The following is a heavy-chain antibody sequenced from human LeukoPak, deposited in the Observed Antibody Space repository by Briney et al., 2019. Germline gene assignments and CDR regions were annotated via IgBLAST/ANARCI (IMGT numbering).Heavy chain of an antibody. CDR1: GFTFSSYW. CDR3: AKPHFDD. J-gene: IGHJ4*02. V-gene: IGHV3-30*18. CDR2: ISYDGSNK. Sequence: PGGSLRLSCAASGFTFSSYWMSWVRQAPGKGLEWVAVISYDGSNKYYADSVKGRFTISRDNSKNTLYVQMNSLRAEDTAVYYCAKPHFDDWGQGTLVTVSS.